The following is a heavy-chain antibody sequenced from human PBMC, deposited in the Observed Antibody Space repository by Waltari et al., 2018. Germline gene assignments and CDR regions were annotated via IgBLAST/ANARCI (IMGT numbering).Heavy chain of an antibody. CDR2: IKHDGSDR. D-gene: IGHD5-12*01. CDR3: ARDWLGSLDY. V-gene: IGHV3-7*01. CDR1: GSTFSTFY. Sequence: EVQLVESGGGLVQPGGSLRLSCAASGSTFSTFYLTGVRQAPGKGPEWVSNIKHDGSDRNYMDSVKGRFTISRDNAKNSLDLQMNSLRAEDSAVYYCARDWLGSLDYWGQGTLVTVSS. J-gene: IGHJ4*02.